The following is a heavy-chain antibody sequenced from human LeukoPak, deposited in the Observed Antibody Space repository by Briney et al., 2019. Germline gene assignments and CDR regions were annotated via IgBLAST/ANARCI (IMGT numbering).Heavy chain of an antibody. V-gene: IGHV4-59*05. D-gene: IGHD2-2*01. Sequence: SETLSLTCTVSGGSISSYYWSWIRQPAGKGLEWIGRIYYSGSTYYNPSLKSRVTISVDTSKNQFSLKLSSVTAADTAVYYCARRYCSSTSCYVAWGQGTLVTVSS. CDR1: GGSISSYY. CDR3: ARRYCSSTSCYVA. J-gene: IGHJ5*02. CDR2: IYYSGST.